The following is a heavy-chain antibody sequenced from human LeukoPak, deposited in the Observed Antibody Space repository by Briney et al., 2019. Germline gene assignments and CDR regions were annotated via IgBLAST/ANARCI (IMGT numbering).Heavy chain of an antibody. CDR3: ARGLEKGYSYGIDY. CDR2: ISWNSGTI. J-gene: IGHJ4*02. V-gene: IGHV3-9*01. Sequence: GGSLRLSCAASGFTFDDYAMHWVRQAPGKGLEWVSGISWNSGTIGHADSVKGRFTISRDNAKDSLYLQMNSLRTDDTALYYCARGLEKGYSYGIDYWGQGTVVTVSS. D-gene: IGHD5-18*01. CDR1: GFTFDDYA.